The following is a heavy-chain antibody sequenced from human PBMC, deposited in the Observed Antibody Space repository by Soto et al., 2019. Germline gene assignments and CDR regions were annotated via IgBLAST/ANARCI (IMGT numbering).Heavy chain of an antibody. CDR1: GFTFSNAW. CDR3: TTDSPSHYDFWSGAGYYYYGVDV. Sequence: GSLRLSCAASGFTFSNAWMTWVRLAPGKGLEWVGLIKSKTDGGTTDYAAPVKGRFTISRDDSKNTLYLQMNSLKTEDTAVYYCTTDSPSHYDFWSGAGYYYYGVDVWGQGTTVTVSS. CDR2: IKSKTDGGTT. J-gene: IGHJ6*02. V-gene: IGHV3-15*01. D-gene: IGHD3-3*01.